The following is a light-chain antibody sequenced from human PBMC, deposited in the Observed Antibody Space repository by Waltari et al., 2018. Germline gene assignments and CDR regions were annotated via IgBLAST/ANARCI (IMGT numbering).Light chain of an antibody. J-gene: IGLJ2*01. CDR3: AVWDDSLNGLI. V-gene: IGLV1-44*01. CDR2: FND. Sequence: QSVLTQPPSASGTPGQRVTISCSGSSSNIGKNTVNWYQQLPGTAPKLVICFNDQRPGGVPDRFYGSKSGTSASRAIGGLQSEDEADFHCAVWDDSLNGLIFGGGTKLTVL. CDR1: SSNIGKNT.